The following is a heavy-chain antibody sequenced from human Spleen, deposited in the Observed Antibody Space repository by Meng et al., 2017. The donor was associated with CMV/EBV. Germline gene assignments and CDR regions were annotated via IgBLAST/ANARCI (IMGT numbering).Heavy chain of an antibody. Sequence: QGQLQRGGAGPLKPSATLSLPWAVYGGSFSGYYWSWIRQPPGKGLEWIGEINHSGSTNYNPSLKSRVTISVDTSKNQFSLKLSSVTAADTAVYYCASRQISSGGSAWGQGTLVTVSS. CDR3: ASRQISSGGSA. CDR2: INHSGST. D-gene: IGHD2-15*01. CDR1: GGSFSGYY. J-gene: IGHJ5*02. V-gene: IGHV4-34*01.